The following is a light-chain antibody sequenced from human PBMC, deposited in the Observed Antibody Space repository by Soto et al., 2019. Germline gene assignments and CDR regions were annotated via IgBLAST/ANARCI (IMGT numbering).Light chain of an antibody. CDR1: QTIDSW. V-gene: IGKV1-5*03. CDR2: KAS. J-gene: IGKJ1*01. Sequence: DIQMTQSPSTLSASVGDIVTITCRASQTIDSWLAWYQQRPWKPPNLLIYKASTLAGGVPSRFSGSGSGTEFPLTSNSLQPDDFATYYCHQYHMDSGTFGQGNKVDIK. CDR3: HQYHMDSGT.